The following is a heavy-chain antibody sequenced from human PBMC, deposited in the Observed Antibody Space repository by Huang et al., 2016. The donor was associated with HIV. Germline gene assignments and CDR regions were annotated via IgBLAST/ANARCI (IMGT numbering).Heavy chain of an antibody. D-gene: IGHD1-1*01. CDR2: INHSGST. CDR1: GGSFSGYY. Sequence: QVQLQQWGAGLLKPSEILSLTCAVYGGSFSGYYWSWIRQSPGKGLEWIGEINHSGSTNYNPSLKSRLTISVETSKNQFSLKLSSVTAADTAVYYCARERMMSWLDDHDAFDIWGQGTMVTVSS. CDR3: ARERMMSWLDDHDAFDI. J-gene: IGHJ3*02. V-gene: IGHV4-34*01.